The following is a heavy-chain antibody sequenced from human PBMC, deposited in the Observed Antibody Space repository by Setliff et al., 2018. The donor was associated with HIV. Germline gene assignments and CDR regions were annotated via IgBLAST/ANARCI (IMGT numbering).Heavy chain of an antibody. Sequence: GGSLRLSCAASGFTFSTYWMSWFRQAPGKGLEWVANIKENGDEKYYADSVKGRFTVSRDNAKNSLYLQMNSLRAEDTAVYYCAKDRSGSYSFARDWGQGTLVTVSS. CDR1: GFTFSTYW. D-gene: IGHD1-26*01. CDR2: IKENGDEK. J-gene: IGHJ4*02. CDR3: AKDRSGSYSFARD. V-gene: IGHV3-7*01.